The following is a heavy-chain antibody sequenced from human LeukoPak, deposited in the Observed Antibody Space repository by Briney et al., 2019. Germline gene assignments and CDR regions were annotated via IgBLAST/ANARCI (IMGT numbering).Heavy chain of an antibody. J-gene: IGHJ4*02. V-gene: IGHV3-21*01. CDR1: GFTFSTYS. CDR2: ISPDSNYK. D-gene: IGHD1-26*01. CDR3: ARGGAHFEY. Sequence: GGSLRLSCAASGFTFSTYSMNWLRLAPGKGLEWVSSISPDSNYKYYVDSVKGRFTISRDNAKSSLYLQMNSLRAEDTAVYYCARGGAHFEYWGQGTLVTVSS.